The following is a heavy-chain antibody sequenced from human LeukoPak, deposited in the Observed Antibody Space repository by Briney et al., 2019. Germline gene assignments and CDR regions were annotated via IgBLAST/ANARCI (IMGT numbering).Heavy chain of an antibody. J-gene: IGHJ4*02. V-gene: IGHV3-21*01. D-gene: IGHD3-22*01. Sequence: PGGSLRLSCTASGFTFDDYGMSWVRQAPGKGLEWVSSISSSSSYIHSADSVKGRFTISRDNAKNSLYLQMNSLRAEDTAVYYCARDLYDSGAYSSPIDYWGQGTLVTVSS. CDR1: GFTFDDYG. CDR2: ISSSSSYI. CDR3: ARDLYDSGAYSSPIDY.